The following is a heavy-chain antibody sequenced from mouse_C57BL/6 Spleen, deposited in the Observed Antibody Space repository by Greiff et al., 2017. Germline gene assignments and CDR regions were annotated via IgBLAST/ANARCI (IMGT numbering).Heavy chain of an antibody. J-gene: IGHJ4*01. CDR2: INPSNGGT. V-gene: IGHV1-53*01. D-gene: IGHD1-1*01. CDR1: GYTFTSYW. Sequence: VQLQQPGTELVKPGASVKLSCKASGYTFTSYWMHWVKQRPGQGLEWIGNINPSNGGTNYNEKFKSKATLTVDKSSSTAYMQLSSLTSEDSAVYYWARRGGYYGSSGYAMDYWGQGTSVTVSS. CDR3: ARRGGYYGSSGYAMDY.